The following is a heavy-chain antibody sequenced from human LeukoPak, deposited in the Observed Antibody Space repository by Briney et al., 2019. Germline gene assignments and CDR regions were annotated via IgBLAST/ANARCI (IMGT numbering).Heavy chain of an antibody. CDR1: GFIFSGSW. D-gene: IGHD1-26*01. CDR2: IDIDGRTT. J-gene: IGHJ4*02. V-gene: IGHV3-74*01. Sequence: GGSLRLSCAAAGFIFSGSWMHWVRQAPGRGLVWVSRIDIDGRTTVYADSVKGRFTISRDNAKNMVYLQMNSLRAEDTAVYYCVSPLMTGATLGYWGQGTLVTVSS. CDR3: VSPLMTGATLGY.